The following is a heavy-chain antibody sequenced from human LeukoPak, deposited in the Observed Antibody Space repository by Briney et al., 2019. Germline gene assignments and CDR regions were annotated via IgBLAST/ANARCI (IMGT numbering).Heavy chain of an antibody. CDR1: GGSFSGYY. CDR2: INHSGST. D-gene: IGHD3-9*01. CDR3: ARVLVGLKYFQH. J-gene: IGHJ1*01. V-gene: IGHV4-34*01. Sequence: SETLSLTCAVYGGSFSGYYWSWIRQPPGKGLEWIGEINHSGSTNYNPSLKSRVTISVDTSKNQFSLKLSSVTAADTALYYCARVLVGLKYFQHWGQGTLVTVSS.